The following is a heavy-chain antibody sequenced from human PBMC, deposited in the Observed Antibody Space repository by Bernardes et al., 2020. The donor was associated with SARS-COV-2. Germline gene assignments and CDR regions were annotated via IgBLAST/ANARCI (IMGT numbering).Heavy chain of an antibody. CDR2: LKRKADGGTA. CDR3: AALDR. Sequence: GGSLRLWCAGSGFTVADTTMIWVRQGPGKGLEWVGRLKRKADGGTADYAAPVEGRFTISRDESRNTFSLEMNSLTIEDTATYYCAALDRWGQGTLVTVSS. D-gene: IGHD3-3*02. V-gene: IGHV3-15*05. J-gene: IGHJ4*01. CDR1: GFTVADTT.